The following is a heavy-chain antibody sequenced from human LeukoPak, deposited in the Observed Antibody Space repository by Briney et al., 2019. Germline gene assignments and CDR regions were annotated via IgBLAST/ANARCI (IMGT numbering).Heavy chain of an antibody. CDR1: EFTFSTYG. D-gene: IGHD6-13*01. CDR2: ISYDGSYK. J-gene: IGHJ4*02. Sequence: GSLRLSCAASEFTFSTYGMHWVRQAPGKGLEWVAVISYDGSYKFYADSVKGRFTISGDNSKSTLYLQMNSLRAEDTAVYYCAKDRYSGLNAIDYWGQGTLVTVSS. V-gene: IGHV3-30*18. CDR3: AKDRYSGLNAIDY.